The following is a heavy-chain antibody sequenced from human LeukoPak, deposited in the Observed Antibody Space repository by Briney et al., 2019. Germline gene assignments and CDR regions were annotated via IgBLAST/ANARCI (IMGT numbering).Heavy chain of an antibody. D-gene: IGHD3-10*01. Sequence: GGSLRLSCAAAGFTFSSYSMNWVRQAPGKGLEWVSSISSSSSYIYYADSVKGRFTVSRDNAKNSLYLQMNGLRAEDTAVYYCARDKILWFGEYNYGMDVWGQGTTVTVSS. CDR2: ISSSSSYI. J-gene: IGHJ6*02. V-gene: IGHV3-21*01. CDR3: ARDKILWFGEYNYGMDV. CDR1: GFTFSSYS.